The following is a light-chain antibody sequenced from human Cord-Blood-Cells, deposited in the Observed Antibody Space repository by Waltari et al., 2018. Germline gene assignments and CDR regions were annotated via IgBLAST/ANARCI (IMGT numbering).Light chain of an antibody. CDR2: EVS. CDR3: SSYAGSNNYV. Sequence: QSALTQPPSASGSPGQSVTISCTGTSSDVGGYNYVSWYHQHPGQPPKLMIYEVSKRPSGVPGRFSGSRSGNTASMTVSGLQAEDEADYYCSSYAGSNNYVFGTGTKVTVL. CDR1: SSDVGGYNY. J-gene: IGLJ1*01. V-gene: IGLV2-8*01.